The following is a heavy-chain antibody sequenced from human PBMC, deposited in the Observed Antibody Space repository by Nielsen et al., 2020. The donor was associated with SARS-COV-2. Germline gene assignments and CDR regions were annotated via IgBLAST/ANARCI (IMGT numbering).Heavy chain of an antibody. D-gene: IGHD4-17*01. J-gene: IGHJ6*02. CDR3: AKEKLGYGDYGDYYYYGMDV. CDR2: ISSSSSYI. Sequence: WIRQPPGKGLEWVSSISSSSSYIYYADSVKDRFTISRDNAKNSLYLQMNSLRAEDTAVYYCAKEKLGYGDYGDYYYYGMDVWGQGTTVTVSS. V-gene: IGHV3-21*01.